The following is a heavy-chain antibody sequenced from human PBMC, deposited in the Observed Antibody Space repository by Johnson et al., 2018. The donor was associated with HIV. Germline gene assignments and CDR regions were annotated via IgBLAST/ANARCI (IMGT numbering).Heavy chain of an antibody. D-gene: IGHD1-26*01. CDR3: AKEESGSFLAFDF. Sequence: VQLVESGGGVVQPGRSLRLSCAASAFTFADYAMHWVRQAPGKGLEWVASISGGSTYYADAMKGRFTISRDNSKKTLHLHLNRLRAEDTAVYYCAKEESGSFLAFDFWGQGTMVAVSS. J-gene: IGHJ3*01. V-gene: IGHV3-38-3*01. CDR1: AFTFADYA. CDR2: ISGGST.